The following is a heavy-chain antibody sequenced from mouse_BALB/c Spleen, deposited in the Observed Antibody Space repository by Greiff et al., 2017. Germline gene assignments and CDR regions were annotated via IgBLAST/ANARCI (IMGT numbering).Heavy chain of an antibody. Sequence: VKLLESGAELVRPGSSVKISCKASGYAFSSYWMNWVKQRPGQGLEWIGQIYPGDGDTNYNGKFKGKATLTADKSSSTAYMQLSSLTSEDSAVYFCARWGDRYDGLDYWGQGTTLTVSS. CDR1: GYAFSSYW. CDR2: IYPGDGDT. V-gene: IGHV1-80*01. D-gene: IGHD2-14*01. CDR3: ARWGDRYDGLDY. J-gene: IGHJ2*01.